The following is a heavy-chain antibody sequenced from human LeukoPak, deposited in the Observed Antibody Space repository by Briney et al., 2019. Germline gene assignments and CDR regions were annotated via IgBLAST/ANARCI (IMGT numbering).Heavy chain of an antibody. V-gene: IGHV3-23*01. CDR1: GYTFSSHA. J-gene: IGHJ4*02. D-gene: IGHD4/OR15-4a*01. CDR3: ALNYGANLRPPFDA. CDR2: ISGSAGSV. Sequence: GGSLRLSCVGSGYTFSSHAMIWVRQTPGMGLQWVSAISGSAGSVYFADSVKGRFTISRDNSRNTLFLEMSSLRAEDTAIYYCALNYGANLRPPFDAWGPGTLVTVSS.